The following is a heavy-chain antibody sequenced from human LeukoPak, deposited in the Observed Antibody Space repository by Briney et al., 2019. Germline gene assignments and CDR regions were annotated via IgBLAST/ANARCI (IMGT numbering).Heavy chain of an antibody. Sequence: GGSLRLSCAASGFTFNNYAMHWVRQAPGKGLEWVSGLSWNSDNIAYADSVKGRFTISRDNAKKSLDIQMNSLRTEDTAFYYCAKGFSSTIPPYFDYWGQGTLVTVSS. V-gene: IGHV3-9*01. J-gene: IGHJ4*02. CDR2: LSWNSDNI. CDR3: AKGFSSTIPPYFDY. CDR1: GFTFNNYA. D-gene: IGHD2-2*01.